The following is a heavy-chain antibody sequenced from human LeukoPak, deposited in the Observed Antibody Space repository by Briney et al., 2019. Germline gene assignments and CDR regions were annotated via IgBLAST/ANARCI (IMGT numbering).Heavy chain of an antibody. CDR2: IYTSGST. J-gene: IGHJ6*03. CDR3: ARGLSMTTITTYYYYYMDV. V-gene: IGHV4-4*08. D-gene: IGHD4-11*01. Sequence: SETLSLTCTVSGESMSGFYWNWIRQPPGKGLEWIGRIYTSGSTNYNPSLKSRVTISVDTSKNQFSLKLSSVTAADTAVYYCARGLSMTTITTYYYYYMDVWGKGTTVTVSS. CDR1: GESMSGFY.